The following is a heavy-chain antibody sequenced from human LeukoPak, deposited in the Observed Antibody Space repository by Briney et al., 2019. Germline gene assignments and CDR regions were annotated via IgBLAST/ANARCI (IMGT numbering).Heavy chain of an antibody. J-gene: IGHJ6*02. V-gene: IGHV4-61*08. CDR1: GGSISSGGYY. CDR3: ASHCSSTSCYGMDV. Sequence: SETLSLTCTVSGGSISSGGYYWSWIRQPPGKGLEWIGYIYYSGSTNYNPSLKGRVTTSVDTSKNQFSLKLSSVTAADTAVYYCASHCSSTSCYGMDVWGQGTTVTVSS. CDR2: IYYSGST. D-gene: IGHD2-2*01.